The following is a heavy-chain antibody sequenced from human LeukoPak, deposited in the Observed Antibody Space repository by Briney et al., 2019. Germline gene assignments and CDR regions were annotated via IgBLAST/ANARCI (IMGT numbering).Heavy chain of an antibody. J-gene: IGHJ4*02. CDR3: TKAKYYHFDY. Sequence: PGGSLRLSCVASGFTFSSYGMSWVRQAPGKGLEWVSAISGSDDSTYYADSVRGRFTISRDVSKNTLFLQMNSLRAEDTALYYCTKAKYYHFDYWGQGTLVTVSP. V-gene: IGHV3-23*01. D-gene: IGHD3-16*01. CDR1: GFTFSSYG. CDR2: ISGSDDST.